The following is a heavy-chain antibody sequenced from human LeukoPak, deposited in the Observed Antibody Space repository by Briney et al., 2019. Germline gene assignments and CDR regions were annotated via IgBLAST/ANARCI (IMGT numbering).Heavy chain of an antibody. CDR2: ISGSGGST. CDR1: GFTFSSYA. J-gene: IGHJ4*02. D-gene: IGHD6-13*01. V-gene: IGHV3-23*01. CDR3: ASHWAQQVVSDY. Sequence: GGSLRLSCAASGFTFSSYAMSWVRQAPGKGLEWVSAISGSGGSTYYADSVEGRFTISRDNSKNTLYLQMSSLRVEDTAIYYCASHWAQQVVSDYWGQGTLVTVS.